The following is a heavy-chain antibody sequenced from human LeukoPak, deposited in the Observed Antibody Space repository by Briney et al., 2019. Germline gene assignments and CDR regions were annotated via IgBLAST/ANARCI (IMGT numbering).Heavy chain of an antibody. D-gene: IGHD3-10*01. J-gene: IGHJ4*02. Sequence: AGGSLRLSCAASGFTFSNARMSWVRQAPGKGLEWVANINQDGSEKYYVDSVKGRFTISRDNAKNSLYLQMNSLRAEDTAVYYCARDDYYGSGSLDYWGQGTLVTVSS. V-gene: IGHV3-7*04. CDR1: GFTFSNAR. CDR3: ARDDYYGSGSLDY. CDR2: INQDGSEK.